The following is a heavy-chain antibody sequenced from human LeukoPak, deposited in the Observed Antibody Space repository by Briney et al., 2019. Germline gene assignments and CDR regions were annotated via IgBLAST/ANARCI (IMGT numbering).Heavy chain of an antibody. D-gene: IGHD3-9*01. Sequence: GASVKVSCKASGYTFTSYDINWVRQATGQGLEWMGWMYPNSGNTGYAQKFQGRVTMTRNTSISTAYMELSSLRSEDTAVYYCARVRGLRYFDWLSVPFDYWGQGTLVTVSS. CDR1: GYTFTSYD. CDR3: ARVRGLRYFDWLSVPFDY. V-gene: IGHV1-8*01. CDR2: MYPNSGNT. J-gene: IGHJ4*02.